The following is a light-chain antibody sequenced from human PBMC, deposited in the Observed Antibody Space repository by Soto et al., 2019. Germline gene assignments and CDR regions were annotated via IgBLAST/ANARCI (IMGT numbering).Light chain of an antibody. J-gene: IGLJ2*01. V-gene: IGLV3-1*01. Sequence: SYELTQPPSVSVSPGQTASITCSGDKLGDKYACWYQQKPGQSPVLVIYQDNKRPSGIPERFSGSNSGNTATLTISGTQAMEEADYYCQAGDSNPVVFGVGTKLPAL. CDR3: QAGDSNPVV. CDR1: KLGDKY. CDR2: QDN.